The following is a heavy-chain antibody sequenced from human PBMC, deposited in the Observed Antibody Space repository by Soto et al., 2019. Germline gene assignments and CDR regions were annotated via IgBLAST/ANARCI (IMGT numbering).Heavy chain of an antibody. V-gene: IGHV4-39*01. D-gene: IGHD6-13*01. CDR3: ARRGQQLVRLYYYYGMDV. Sequence: PSETLSLTCTVSGGSISSSSYYWGWIRQPPGKGLEWIGSIYYSGSTYYNPSLKSRVTISVGTSKNQFSLKLSSVTAADTAVYYCARRGQQLVRLYYYYGMDVWGQGTTVTVSS. CDR1: GGSISSSSYY. CDR2: IYYSGST. J-gene: IGHJ6*02.